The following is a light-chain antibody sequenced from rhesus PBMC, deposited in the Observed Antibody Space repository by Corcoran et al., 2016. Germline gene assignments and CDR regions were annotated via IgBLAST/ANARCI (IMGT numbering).Light chain of an antibody. Sequence: DIQMIQSPSSLSASVGDRDTITCRASQGISNNLAWYQQKPGKVPKLLLYKAYTLQSGLPSRFSGSGSGTDFTLTVSRLQPEDFATYYCQIGYGILAFGQGTKVEIK. J-gene: IGKJ1*01. CDR3: QIGYGILA. CDR2: KAY. CDR1: QGISNN. V-gene: IGKV1-25*01.